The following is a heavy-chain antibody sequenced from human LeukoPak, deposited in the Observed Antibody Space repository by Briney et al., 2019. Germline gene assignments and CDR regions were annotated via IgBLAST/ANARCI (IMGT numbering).Heavy chain of an antibody. J-gene: IGHJ6*02. V-gene: IGHV3-30-3*01. CDR1: GFTFSSYA. CDR3: ARDTYSSSPGYYGMDV. D-gene: IGHD6-6*01. Sequence: GGSLRLSCAASGFTFSSYAMHWARQAPGKGLEWVAVISYDGSNKYYADSMKGRFTISRDNSKNTLYLQMNSLRAEDTAVYYCARDTYSSSPGYYGMDVWGQGTTVTVSS. CDR2: ISYDGSNK.